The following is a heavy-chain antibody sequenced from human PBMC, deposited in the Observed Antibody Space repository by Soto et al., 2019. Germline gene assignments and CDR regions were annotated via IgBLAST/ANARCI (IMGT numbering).Heavy chain of an antibody. Sequence: QVQLQQWGAGLLKPSETLSLTCAVYGGSFSGYYWSWIRQPPGKGLEWIGEINHSGSTKYNPSLKGRVTLSGDMSKNQFSLKRSSVTAADTDVYYCARVLASFGSGSYYNVRWVDPWGQGTMVTVSS. J-gene: IGHJ5*02. V-gene: IGHV4-34*01. D-gene: IGHD3-10*01. CDR2: INHSGST. CDR1: GGSFSGYY. CDR3: ARVLASFGSGSYYNVRWVDP.